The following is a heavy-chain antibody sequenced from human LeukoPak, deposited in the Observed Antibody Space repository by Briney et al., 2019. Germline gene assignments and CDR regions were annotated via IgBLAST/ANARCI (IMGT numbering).Heavy chain of an antibody. Sequence: GGSLRLSCAASGFTFSSYGMHWVRQAPGKGLEWVAFIRYDGSNKYYADSVKGRFTISRDNSKNTLYLQMNSLRAEDTAVYYSAEPTLTDSGWSDPWGQGTLVTVSS. CDR2: IRYDGSNK. CDR3: AEPTLTDSGWSDP. V-gene: IGHV3-30*02. J-gene: IGHJ5*02. D-gene: IGHD3-9*01. CDR1: GFTFSSYG.